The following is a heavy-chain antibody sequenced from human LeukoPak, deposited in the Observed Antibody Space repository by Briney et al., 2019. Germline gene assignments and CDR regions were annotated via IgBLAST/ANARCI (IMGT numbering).Heavy chain of an antibody. CDR2: ISSSSNYI. CDR3: AKTRGLGELLMRGYFDY. D-gene: IGHD3-10*01. Sequence: GGSLRLSCAASGFTVSRNYMSWVRQAPGKGLEWVSSISSSSNYIYYADSVKGRFTISRDNSKNTLYLQMNSLRAEDTAVYYCAKTRGLGELLMRGYFDYWGQGTLVTASS. V-gene: IGHV3-21*04. CDR1: GFTVSRNY. J-gene: IGHJ4*02.